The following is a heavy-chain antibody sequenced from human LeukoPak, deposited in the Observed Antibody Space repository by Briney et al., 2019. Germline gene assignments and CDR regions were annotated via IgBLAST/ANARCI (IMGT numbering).Heavy chain of an antibody. D-gene: IGHD3-22*01. J-gene: IGHJ5*02. CDR3: ARHEPSSFYYESRGNWFDP. Sequence: SEPLSLTCTLSGDSITRIGYFLGWIRQRPGEGLEWIGSVYYTGNTYYNPSLKSRVTISVATSDNQVSLTIASVTAADTAIYYCARHEPSSFYYESRGNWFDPWGQGALVTVSS. V-gene: IGHV4-39*01. CDR1: GDSITRIGYF. CDR2: VYYTGNT.